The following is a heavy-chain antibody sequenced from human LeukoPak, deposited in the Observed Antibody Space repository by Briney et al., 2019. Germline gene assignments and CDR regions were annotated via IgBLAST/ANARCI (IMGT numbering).Heavy chain of an antibody. J-gene: IGHJ4*02. D-gene: IGHD2-2*01. CDR1: GYSISSGYY. Sequence: KSSETLSLTCTVSGYSISSGYYWGWIRQPPGKGLEWIGSIYYSGSTYYNPSLKSRVTISVDTSKNQFSLKLSSVTAADTAVYYCARAPSYCSSTSCHSFDYWAREPWSPSPQ. V-gene: IGHV4-38-2*02. CDR3: ARAPSYCSSTSCHSFDY. CDR2: IYYSGST.